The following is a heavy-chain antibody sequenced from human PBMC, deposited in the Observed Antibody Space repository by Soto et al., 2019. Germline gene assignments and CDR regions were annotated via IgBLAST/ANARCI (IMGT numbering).Heavy chain of an antibody. CDR2: VSQDGTA. D-gene: IGHD4-17*01. V-gene: IGHV3-23*01. Sequence: VQLLESGGGLAQPGGSLRLPCAASGFTFSTYTMAWVRQAPGRGPEWVAGVSQDGTAHYADSVKGRFTISRDNSRDTVYLQMITLRGEDTAVYYCAKDMRPDGVWDFDYWGQGTLVTGSS. CDR1: GFTFSTYT. J-gene: IGHJ4*02. CDR3: AKDMRPDGVWDFDY.